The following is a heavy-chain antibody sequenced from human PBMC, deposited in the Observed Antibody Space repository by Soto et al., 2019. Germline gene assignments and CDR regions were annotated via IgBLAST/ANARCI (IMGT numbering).Heavy chain of an antibody. CDR3: AIHAYEEMATYNAFDI. CDR1: GSSFTSYW. V-gene: IGHV5-51*01. CDR2: IYPGDSDT. Sequence: GESLKISCKGSGSSFTSYWIGWVRQMPGKGLEWMGIIYPGDSDTRYSPSFQGQVTISADKSISTAYLQWSSLKASDTAMYYCAIHAYEEMATYNAFDIWGQGTMVTVSS. J-gene: IGHJ3*02. D-gene: IGHD5-12*01.